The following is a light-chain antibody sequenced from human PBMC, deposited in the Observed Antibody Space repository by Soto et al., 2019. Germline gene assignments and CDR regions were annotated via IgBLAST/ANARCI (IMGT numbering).Light chain of an antibody. CDR3: SSYTSIITLSG. CDR2: EVS. CDR1: SSDVGGYNY. Sequence: QSALNQPASVSGSPGQSIPISCTGTSSDVGGYNYVSWYQQHPGKAPKLMIYEVSNRPSGVSNRFSGSKSGNTASLTLSGLQAEDEADYYCSSYTSIITLSGFGTGTKLTVL. V-gene: IGLV2-14*01. J-gene: IGLJ1*01.